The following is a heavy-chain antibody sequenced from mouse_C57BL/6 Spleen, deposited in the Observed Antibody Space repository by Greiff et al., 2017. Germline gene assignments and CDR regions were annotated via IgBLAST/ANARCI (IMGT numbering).Heavy chain of an antibody. D-gene: IGHD2-5*01. CDR2: FHPNSGST. V-gene: IGHV1-64*01. Sequence: QVQLQQPGAELVKPGASVKLSCKASGYTFTSYWMYWVKQRHGQGLVWIGMFHPNSGSTNYNEKFKSKATLTVNKSSSTAYMQLISLTSEDSAVYYCAREGYSNYPFAYWGQGTLVTVSA. J-gene: IGHJ3*01. CDR1: GYTFTSYW. CDR3: AREGYSNYPFAY.